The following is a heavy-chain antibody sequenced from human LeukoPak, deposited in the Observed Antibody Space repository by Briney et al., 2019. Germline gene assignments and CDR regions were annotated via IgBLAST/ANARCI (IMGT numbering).Heavy chain of an antibody. CDR2: MYSGGGT. J-gene: IGHJ3*01. CDR3: AKSVGELLFSGAFDV. CDR1: GFTVSGNY. Sequence: GGSLRLSCAASGFTVSGNYMNWVRQAPKKGLEWVSVMYSGGGTYYADSVKGRFTISRDNSKNTLYLQMNSLRADDTAVYYCAKSVGELLFSGAFDVWGQGTMVTVSS. V-gene: IGHV3-66*01. D-gene: IGHD3-10*01.